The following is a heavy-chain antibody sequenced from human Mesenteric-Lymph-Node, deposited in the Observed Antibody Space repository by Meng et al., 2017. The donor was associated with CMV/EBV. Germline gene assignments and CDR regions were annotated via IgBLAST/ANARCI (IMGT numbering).Heavy chain of an antibody. V-gene: IGHV1-18*04. J-gene: IGHJ4*02. CDR3: ARTDGLITIFGVVNHYFDC. Sequence: FSHSGISWVRQAPGQGLEWMGWFSTYAGNTNYAQKLQGRVTMTTDTSTSTAYMELRSLRADDTAIYYCARTDGLITIFGVVNHYFDCWGQGTLVTVSS. CDR1: FSHSG. D-gene: IGHD3-3*01. CDR2: FSTYAGNT.